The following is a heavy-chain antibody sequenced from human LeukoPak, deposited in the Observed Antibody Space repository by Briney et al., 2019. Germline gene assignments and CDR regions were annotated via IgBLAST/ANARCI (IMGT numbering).Heavy chain of an antibody. Sequence: SETLSLTCTVSGGSISSSSYYWGWIRQPPGKGLEWIGSIYYSGSTYYNPSLKSRVTISVDTSKNQFSLKLSSVTAADTAVYYCARVPIRGYSYGYYYYYYMDVWGKGTTVTVSS. CDR1: GGSISSSSYY. D-gene: IGHD5-18*01. V-gene: IGHV4-39*07. J-gene: IGHJ6*03. CDR2: IYYSGST. CDR3: ARVPIRGYSYGYYYYYYMDV.